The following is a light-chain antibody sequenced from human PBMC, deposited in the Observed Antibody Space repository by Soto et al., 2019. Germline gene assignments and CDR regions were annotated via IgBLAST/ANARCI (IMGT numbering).Light chain of an antibody. V-gene: IGLV2-8*01. Sequence: QSALTQPPSASGSPGQSVTISCTGTSSDVGGYNYVSWYQQQPDKAPKLIIYDVTKRPSGVPARFSGSKSGNTASLTVSGLQAEDEPDYYCSSYAGSNIFYVFGTGTKLTVL. CDR1: SSDVGGYNY. J-gene: IGLJ1*01. CDR2: DVT. CDR3: SSYAGSNIFYV.